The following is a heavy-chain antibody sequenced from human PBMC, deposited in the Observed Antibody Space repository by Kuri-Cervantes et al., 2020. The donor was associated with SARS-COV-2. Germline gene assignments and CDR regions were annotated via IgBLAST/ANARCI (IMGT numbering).Heavy chain of an antibody. D-gene: IGHD6-19*01. Sequence: GSLRLSCTVSGGSISSYYWSWIRQPAGKGLEWIGRIYTSGSTNYNPSLKSRVTMSVDTSKNQFSLKLSSVTAADTAVYYCARSRIAVADWYFDHWGRGTLVTVSS. CDR3: ARSRIAVADWYFDH. CDR2: IYTSGST. CDR1: GGSISSYY. J-gene: IGHJ2*01. V-gene: IGHV4-4*07.